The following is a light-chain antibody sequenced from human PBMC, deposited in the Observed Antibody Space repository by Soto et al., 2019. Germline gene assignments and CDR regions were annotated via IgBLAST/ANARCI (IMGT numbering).Light chain of an antibody. Sequence: DIQMTQSPSTLSASVGDRVTITCRASQTINTWLAWYQQKPGKAPKLLIYRASNLVSGVPSRFSGSGSGTEFPLTISSLQPDYFSIYYCQQFETYSGTFGPGTKVDI. V-gene: IGKV1-5*03. CDR3: QQFETYSGT. CDR2: RAS. CDR1: QTINTW. J-gene: IGKJ3*01.